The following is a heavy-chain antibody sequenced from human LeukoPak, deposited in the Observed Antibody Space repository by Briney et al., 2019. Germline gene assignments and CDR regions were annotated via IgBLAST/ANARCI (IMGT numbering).Heavy chain of an antibody. J-gene: IGHJ4*02. D-gene: IGHD3-22*01. CDR2: IFSDVDGGTT. CDR1: GFTFNRAW. CDR3: ARGSNSFDSSDFDS. Sequence: GGSLRLSCAASGFTFNRAWMNWVRHAPGRGLEWVGRIFSDVDGGTTEFAAPVKGRFTISRDDSKKTLYLQMSSLKTEDTATYYCARGSNSFDSSDFDSWGPGTLVTVSS. V-gene: IGHV3-15*01.